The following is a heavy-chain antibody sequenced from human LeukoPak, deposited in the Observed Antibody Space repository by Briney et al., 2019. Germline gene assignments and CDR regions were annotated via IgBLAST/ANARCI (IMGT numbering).Heavy chain of an antibody. V-gene: IGHV1-69*05. J-gene: IGHJ5*02. D-gene: IGHD6-19*01. CDR1: GGTFSSYA. CDR3: ASCTPTQWTNWFDP. CDR2: IIPIFGTA. Sequence: SSVKVSCKASGGTFSSYAISWVRQAPGQGLEWMGGIIPIFGTANYAQKFQGRVTITTDESTSTAHMELSSLRSEDTAVYYCASCTPTQWTNWFDPWGQGTLVTVSS.